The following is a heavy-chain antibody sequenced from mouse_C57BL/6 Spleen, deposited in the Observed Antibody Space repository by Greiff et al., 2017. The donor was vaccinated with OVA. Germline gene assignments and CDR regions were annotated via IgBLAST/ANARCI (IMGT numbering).Heavy chain of an antibody. J-gene: IGHJ3*01. CDR2: IDPEDGET. D-gene: IGHD2-2*01. V-gene: IGHV14-2*01. CDR3: ATMVTPFGY. Sequence: QRTEQGLEWIGRIDPEDGETKYAPKFQGKATITADTSSNTAYLQLSSLTYEDTAVYYCATMVTPFGYWGQGTLVTVSA.